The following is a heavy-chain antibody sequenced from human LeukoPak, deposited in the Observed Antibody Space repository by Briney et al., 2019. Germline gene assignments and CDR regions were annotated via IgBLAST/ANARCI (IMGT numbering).Heavy chain of an antibody. D-gene: IGHD6-13*01. CDR3: AAWRGSSWFDY. V-gene: IGHV3-74*01. Sequence: LRCYAAGYSFTCYSIQWHRQRPAQGQGLMWVSCLNSDGSSTSYADSVKGRFTISRDNAKNTLYLQMIRLRVEDTAVYYCAAWRGSSWFDYWGQGTLVTVSS. CDR1: SFTCYSIQ. CDR2: LNSDGSST. J-gene: IGHJ4*02.